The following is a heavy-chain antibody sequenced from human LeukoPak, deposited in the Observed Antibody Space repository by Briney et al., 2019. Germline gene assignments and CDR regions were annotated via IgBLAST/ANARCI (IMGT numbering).Heavy chain of an antibody. Sequence: GASVKVSCKVSGYTHTELSMHWVRQAPGRGREWMGGFDPEDGETIYAQKFQGRVTITADESTSTAYMELSSLRSEDTAVYYCARNTVTGYSSSWYSSYYYYGMDVWGQGTTVTVSS. CDR1: GYTHTELS. V-gene: IGHV1-24*01. CDR3: ARNTVTGYSSSWYSSYYYYGMDV. J-gene: IGHJ6*02. CDR2: FDPEDGET. D-gene: IGHD6-13*01.